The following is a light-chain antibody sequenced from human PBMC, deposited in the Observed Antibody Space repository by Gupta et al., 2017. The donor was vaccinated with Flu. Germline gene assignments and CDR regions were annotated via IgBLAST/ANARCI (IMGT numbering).Light chain of an antibody. V-gene: IGKV4-1*01. CDR3: QRYNSTPRT. CDR2: WAS. CDR1: PSVLYNSNNKNY. Sequence: DIVMTQSPSSVAVSLCERATINCKSSPSVLYNSNNKNYLAWYQQEPGQPPKLLIDWASTRESGVPDLFSGSGSGTDSPLTISSVHAEDVAVYYWQRYNSTPRTFGQGTKVEIK. J-gene: IGKJ1*01.